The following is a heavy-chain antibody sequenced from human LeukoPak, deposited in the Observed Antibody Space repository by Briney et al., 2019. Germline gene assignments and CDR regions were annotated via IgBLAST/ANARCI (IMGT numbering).Heavy chain of an antibody. CDR1: GYTFTSYA. CDR2: ISAYNGNT. Sequence: GASVKVSCKASGYTFTSYAMNWVRQAPGQGLEWMGWISAYNGNTNYAQKLQGRVTMTTDTSTSTAYMELRSLRSDDTAVYYCARERDYYYGMDVWGQGTTVTVSS. V-gene: IGHV1-18*01. CDR3: ARERDYYYGMDV. J-gene: IGHJ6*02.